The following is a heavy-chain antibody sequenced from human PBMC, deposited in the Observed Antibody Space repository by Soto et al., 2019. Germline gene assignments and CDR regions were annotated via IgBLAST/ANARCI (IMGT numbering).Heavy chain of an antibody. Sequence: SETLSLTCTVSGDSISSNDWWSWVRQPPGKGLEWIGEIYHGRSTNYNPSLKSRVTISVDKSKNQFSLRLNSVTAEDTAVYYCARDPGKDEAMDYWGQGTLVTVSS. CDR2: IYHGRST. CDR1: GDSISSNDW. J-gene: IGHJ4*02. V-gene: IGHV4-4*02. CDR3: ARDPGKDEAMDY.